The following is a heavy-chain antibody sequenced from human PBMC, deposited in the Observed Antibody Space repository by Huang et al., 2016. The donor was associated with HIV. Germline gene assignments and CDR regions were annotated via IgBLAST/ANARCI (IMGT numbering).Heavy chain of an antibody. CDR3: ARAVPTPNRFGVGGFDY. D-gene: IGHD3-3*01. V-gene: IGHV3-21*01. CDR1: GFTFSSYS. CDR2: ISSISSYI. J-gene: IGHJ4*02. Sequence: EVQLVESGGGLVKPGGSLRLSCAAPGFTFSSYSMNWVRQAPGKGLEWVSSISSISSYIYYADSVKGRFTISRDNAKNSLYLQMNSLRAEDTAVYYCARAVPTPNRFGVGGFDYWGQGTLVTVSS.